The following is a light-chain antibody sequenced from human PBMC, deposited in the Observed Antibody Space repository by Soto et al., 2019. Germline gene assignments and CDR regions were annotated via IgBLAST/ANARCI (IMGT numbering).Light chain of an antibody. Sequence: QSVLTQPASVSGSPGQSITISCTGTSSDIGGYNYVSWYQQHPGKAPKLMIYDVSNRPSGVSNRFSGSKSGNTASLIIFGLQAEDEADYYCSSYTRSNTYVFGTGTKLTVL. CDR1: SSDIGGYNY. CDR2: DVS. CDR3: SSYTRSNTYV. J-gene: IGLJ1*01. V-gene: IGLV2-14*01.